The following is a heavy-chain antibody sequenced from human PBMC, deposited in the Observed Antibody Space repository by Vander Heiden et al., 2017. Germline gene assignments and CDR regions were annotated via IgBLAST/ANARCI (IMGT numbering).Heavy chain of an antibody. J-gene: IGHJ4*02. V-gene: IGHV3-23*01. D-gene: IGHD4-17*01. CDR2: ISGRGGST. CDR1: GFTFSSYA. CDR3: AKDRPPYPSTVSLDY. Sequence: EVQLLESGGGLVQPGGSLRLCCAATGFTFSSYALSWVRQATGKGLEWVSAISGRGGSTYYADSVKGRFTISRDNSKNTLYLQMNSLRAEDTAVYYCAKDRPPYPSTVSLDYWGQGTLVTVSS.